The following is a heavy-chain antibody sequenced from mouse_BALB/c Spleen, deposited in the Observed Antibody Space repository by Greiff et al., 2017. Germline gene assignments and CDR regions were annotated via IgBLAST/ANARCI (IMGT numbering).Heavy chain of an antibody. CDR3: ARKGERDYDYYFDY. V-gene: IGHV2-2*02. CDR1: GFSLTSYG. Sequence: VQLVESGPGLVQPSQSLSITCTVSGFSLTSYGVHWVRQSPGKGLEWLGVIWSGGSTDYNAAFISRLSISKDNSKSQVFFKMNSLQANDTAIYYCARKGERDYDYYFDYWGQGTTLTVSS. CDR2: IWSGGST. J-gene: IGHJ2*01. D-gene: IGHD2-4*01.